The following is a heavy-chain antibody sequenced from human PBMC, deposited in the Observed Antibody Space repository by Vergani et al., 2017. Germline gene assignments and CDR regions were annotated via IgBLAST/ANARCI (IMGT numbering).Heavy chain of an antibody. CDR2: ISSSGSTI. Sequence: VQLVESGGGVVQPGRSLRLSCAASGFTFSSYGMHWVRQAPGKGLEWVSYISSSGSTIYYADSVKGRFTISRDNAKNSLYLQMNSLRAEDTAVYYCARFRATPDYWGQGTLVTVSS. D-gene: IGHD1-26*01. CDR3: ARFRATPDY. CDR1: GFTFSSYG. J-gene: IGHJ4*02. V-gene: IGHV3-48*04.